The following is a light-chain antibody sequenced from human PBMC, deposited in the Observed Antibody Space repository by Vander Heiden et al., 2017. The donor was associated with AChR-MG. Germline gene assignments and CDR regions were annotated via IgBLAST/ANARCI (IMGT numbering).Light chain of an antibody. V-gene: IGKV3-20*01. CDR1: QSVSSSY. Sequence: ELVSTQSPGTLAVSPGERATLSSRASQSVSSSYLAWYQQKPGQAPRLLIYGASSRATGIPDRFSGSGSGTDFTLTISRLEPEDFAVYYCQQYGSSPYTFGQGTKLEIK. CDR3: QQYGSSPYT. CDR2: GAS. J-gene: IGKJ2*01.